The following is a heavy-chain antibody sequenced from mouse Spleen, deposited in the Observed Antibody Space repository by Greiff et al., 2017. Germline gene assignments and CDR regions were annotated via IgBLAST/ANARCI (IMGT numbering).Heavy chain of an antibody. CDR1: SYTFTSYW. CDR2: IDPSDSET. CDR3: ARGYGNYGYYAMDY. Sequence: VKLQQPGAELVRPGSSVKLSCKASSYTFTSYWMHWVKQRPIQGLEWIGNIDPSDSETHYNQKFKDKATLTVDKSSSTAYMQLSSLTSEDSAVYYCARGYGNYGYYAMDYWGQGTSVTVSS. V-gene: IGHV1-52*01. J-gene: IGHJ4*01. D-gene: IGHD2-10*02.